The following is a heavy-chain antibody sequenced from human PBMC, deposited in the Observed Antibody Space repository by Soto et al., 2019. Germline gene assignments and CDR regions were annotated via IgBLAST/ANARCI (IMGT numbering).Heavy chain of an antibody. CDR2: IHSGGT. Sequence: EVHLLESGGGLVQPGGSLRLSCAASGFTFINFAMSWVRQAPGKGLEWVSTIHSGGTYYADSVRGRFTISRDNSKNPLSLQMNSLRAEDTAVYYCAKATHNAEGGYCRSTSCAAEDFQNWGQGTLVSVSS. D-gene: IGHD2-2*01. V-gene: IGHV3-23*01. CDR3: AKATHNAEGGYCRSTSCAAEDFQN. CDR1: GFTFINFA. J-gene: IGHJ1*01.